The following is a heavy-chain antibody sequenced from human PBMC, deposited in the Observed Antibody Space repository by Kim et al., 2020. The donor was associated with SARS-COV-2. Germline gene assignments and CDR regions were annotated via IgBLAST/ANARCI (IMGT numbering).Heavy chain of an antibody. Sequence: SETLSLTCTVSGGSISGYYWSWIRQPPGKGLEWIGYIYYSGSTNYNPTLKSRVTFSVDTSKNQFSLNLSSVTAADTAVYYCAREGGSKYDFWSGYFAYPNYGMDVWDQGTTVTVSS. J-gene: IGHJ6*02. D-gene: IGHD3-3*01. CDR3: AREGGSKYDFWSGYFAYPNYGMDV. CDR1: GGSISGYY. V-gene: IGHV4-59*01. CDR2: IYYSGST.